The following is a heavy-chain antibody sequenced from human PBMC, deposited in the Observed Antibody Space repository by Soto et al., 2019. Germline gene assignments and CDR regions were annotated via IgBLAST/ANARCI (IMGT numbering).Heavy chain of an antibody. CDR2: IYYSGST. J-gene: IGHJ6*02. D-gene: IGHD3-3*01. CDR1: GGSISNYH. V-gene: IGHV4-59*01. Sequence: SETLSLTCTVSGGSISNYHWSWIRQPPGKGLEWLGYIYYSGSTNYNPSLKSRVTISVDTSKDQFSLKLTSVTAADTAVYYCARGITIFGGGMDVWGQGTTVTVSS. CDR3: ARGITIFGGGMDV.